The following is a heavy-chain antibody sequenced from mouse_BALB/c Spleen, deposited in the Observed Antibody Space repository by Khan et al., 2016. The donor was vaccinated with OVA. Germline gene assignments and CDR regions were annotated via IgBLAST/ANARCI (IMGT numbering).Heavy chain of an antibody. CDR1: GFDFSKYW. CDR2: INPGSSTI. D-gene: IGHD2-2*01. J-gene: IGHJ2*01. Sequence: EVKLLESGGGLVQPGGSLILSCAASGFDFSKYWMSWARQAPGKGQEWIGEINPGSSTINYTPSLKDKFIISRDNAKNTLYLQMNTVRSEDPSLSYCARLGRYWLSDYWGQFTTLTVSS. CDR3: ARLGRYWLSDY. V-gene: IGHV4-2*02.